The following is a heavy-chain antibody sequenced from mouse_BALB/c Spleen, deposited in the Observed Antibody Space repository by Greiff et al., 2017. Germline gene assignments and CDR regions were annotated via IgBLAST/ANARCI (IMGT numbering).Heavy chain of an antibody. Sequence: VQVVESGGGLVQPGGSRKLSCAASGFTFSSFGMHWVRQAPEKGLEWVAYISSGSSTIYYADTVKGRFTISRDNPKNTLFLQMTSLRSEDTAMYYCARYHYYGPFAYWGQGTLVTVSA. V-gene: IGHV5-17*02. CDR2: ISSGSSTI. J-gene: IGHJ3*01. CDR3: ARYHYYGPFAY. CDR1: GFTFSSFG. D-gene: IGHD1-2*01.